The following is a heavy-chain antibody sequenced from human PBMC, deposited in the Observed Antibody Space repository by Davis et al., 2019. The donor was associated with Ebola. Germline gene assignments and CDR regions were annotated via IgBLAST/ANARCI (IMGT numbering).Heavy chain of an antibody. CDR2: IDKDDTHT. J-gene: IGHJ1*01. D-gene: IGHD5-24*01. Sequence: GESLKISCAASGFTFSSYLMHWVRQVPGKGLMWISRIDKDDTHTYYADSVKGRFIISRDIARSTVYLQMDSLRVDDSAVYYCARGGNFGSGNYPDIWGQGTLVTVSS. CDR1: GFTFSSYL. CDR3: ARGGNFGSGNYPDI. V-gene: IGHV3-74*01.